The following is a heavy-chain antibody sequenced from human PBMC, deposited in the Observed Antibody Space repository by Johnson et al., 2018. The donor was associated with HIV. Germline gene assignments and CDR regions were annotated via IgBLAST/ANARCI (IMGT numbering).Heavy chain of an antibody. CDR2: ISYDGSNT. D-gene: IGHD2-21*01. CDR3: ARARTVVIARPDAFDI. V-gene: IGHV3-30-3*01. J-gene: IGHJ3*02. Sequence: QVQLVESGGGVVQPGRSLRLSCAASGFTVSSYAMHWVRQAPGKGLEWVAVISYDGSNTYYADSVKGRFTISRDNSKTTLYLQMNSLTAEDTAVSYCARARTVVIARPDAFDIWGQGTMVTVSS. CDR1: GFTVSSYA.